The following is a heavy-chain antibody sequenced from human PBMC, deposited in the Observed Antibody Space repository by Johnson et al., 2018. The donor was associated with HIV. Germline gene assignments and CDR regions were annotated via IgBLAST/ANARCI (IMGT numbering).Heavy chain of an antibody. D-gene: IGHD3-22*01. Sequence: QVQLVESGGGVVQPGRSLRLAYVTSGFSISNYAMHWVRQAPGKGLEWVAVISNDGSFQYYTASVKGRFTISRDNSKNTLYLQMSSLRAEDTAVYYCAKSQDRSAYDYDFDIWGQGTMVTVSS. CDR2: ISNDGSFQ. CDR3: AKSQDRSAYDYDFDI. V-gene: IGHV3-30*04. J-gene: IGHJ3*02. CDR1: GFSISNYA.